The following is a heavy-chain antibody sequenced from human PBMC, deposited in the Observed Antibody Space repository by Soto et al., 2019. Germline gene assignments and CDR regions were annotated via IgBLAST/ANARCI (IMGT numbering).Heavy chain of an antibody. CDR3: AKVRGVGATHYYYGMAV. CDR1: GFTFSSYA. J-gene: IGHJ6*02. D-gene: IGHD1-26*01. CDR2: ISGSGGST. Sequence: GGSLRLSCAASGFTFSSYAMSWVRQAPGKGLEWVSAISGSGGSTYYADSVKGRFTISRDNSKNTLYLQMNSLRAEDTAVYYCAKVRGVGATHYYYGMAVWGQGTTVTVS. V-gene: IGHV3-23*01.